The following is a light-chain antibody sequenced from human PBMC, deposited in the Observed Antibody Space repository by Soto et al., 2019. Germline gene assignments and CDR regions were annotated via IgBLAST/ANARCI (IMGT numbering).Light chain of an antibody. CDR1: SSDVGGYNY. CDR2: DVS. Sequence: QSALTQPASVSGSPGQSITISCTGTSSDVGGYNYVSWYQQHPGKAPKLMIYDVSNRPSGGTNRFSVTKSGNTASLTISGLQAEDEAYYYCSSYTSSSTYNYVLGTVTKVTVL. V-gene: IGLV2-14*01. J-gene: IGLJ1*01. CDR3: SSYTSSSTYNYV.